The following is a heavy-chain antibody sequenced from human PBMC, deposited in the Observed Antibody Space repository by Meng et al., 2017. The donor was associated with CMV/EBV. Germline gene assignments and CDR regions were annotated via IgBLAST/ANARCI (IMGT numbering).Heavy chain of an antibody. V-gene: IGHV3-21*01. CDR1: GFTFSSYS. Sequence: GESLKISCEASGFTFSSYSMNWVRQAPGKGLEWVSSISNSSSYIYYADSVKGRFTISRDNAKNSLYLQMNSLRAEDTAVYYCARGPDSSGYYSVDYWGQGTLVTVSS. CDR3: ARGPDSSGYYSVDY. CDR2: ISNSSSYI. J-gene: IGHJ4*02. D-gene: IGHD3-22*01.